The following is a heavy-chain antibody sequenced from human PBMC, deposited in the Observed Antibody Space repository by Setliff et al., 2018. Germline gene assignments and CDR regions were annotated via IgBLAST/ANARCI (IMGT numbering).Heavy chain of an antibody. CDR2: IYTSWST. J-gene: IGHJ6*03. CDR3: ARMSGFQYMDV. Sequence: SETVSLTCIVSGDSISSRRSYWGWFRQPAGKGLEWIGQIYTSWSTNYNPSLKSRVTISLDTSKNQFSLSLSSVTAADTAVYYCARMSGFQYMDVWGKGTTVTVSS. D-gene: IGHD3-3*01. V-gene: IGHV4-61*09. CDR1: GDSISSRRSY.